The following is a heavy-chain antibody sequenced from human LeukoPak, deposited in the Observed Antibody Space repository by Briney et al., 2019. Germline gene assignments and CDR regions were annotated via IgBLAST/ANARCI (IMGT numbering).Heavy chain of an antibody. D-gene: IGHD5-18*01. J-gene: IGHJ4*02. Sequence: GGSLRLSCAASGFTFSTYWMRWARQVPGKGLVWVSRINSNGNTTPYADSVKGRFTISRDNAKNTLSLQMNSLRAEDTAVYYCARGGGNSYAPVDYWGQGTLVTVSS. V-gene: IGHV3-74*01. CDR3: ARGGGNSYAPVDY. CDR2: INSNGNTT. CDR1: GFTFSTYW.